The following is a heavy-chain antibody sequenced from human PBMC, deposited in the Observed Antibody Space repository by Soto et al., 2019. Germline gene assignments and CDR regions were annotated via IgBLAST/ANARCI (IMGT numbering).Heavy chain of an antibody. CDR2: ISAYNGNT. CDR1: GYTFTSYG. D-gene: IGHD3-10*01. Sequence: QVPLVQSGAEVKKPGASVKVSCKASGYTFTSYGISWVRQAPGQGLEWMGWISAYNGNTNYAQKLQGRVTMTTDTSTSTAYMELRSLRSDDTAVYYCARDGGMVRGVILSAYYGMDVWGQGTTVTVSS. J-gene: IGHJ6*02. V-gene: IGHV1-18*04. CDR3: ARDGGMVRGVILSAYYGMDV.